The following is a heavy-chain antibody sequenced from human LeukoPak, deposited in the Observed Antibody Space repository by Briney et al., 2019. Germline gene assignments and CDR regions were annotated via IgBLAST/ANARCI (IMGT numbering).Heavy chain of an antibody. Sequence: PVKVSCKASGGTFSSYAISWVRQAPGQGLEWMGRIIPILGIANYAQKFQGRVTITADKSTSTAYMELSSLRSEDTAVYYCAAEKKWFGESYSDYWGQGTLVTVSS. CDR2: IIPILGIA. D-gene: IGHD3-10*01. V-gene: IGHV1-69*04. CDR3: AAEKKWFGESYSDY. J-gene: IGHJ4*02. CDR1: GGTFSSYA.